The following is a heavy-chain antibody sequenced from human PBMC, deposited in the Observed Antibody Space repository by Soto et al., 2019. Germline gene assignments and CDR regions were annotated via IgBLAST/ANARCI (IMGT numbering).Heavy chain of an antibody. Sequence: EVQLVESGGGLVKPGGSLRLSCAASGFTFSSYSMNWLRQAPGKGLGWVSSISSSSSYIYYADSVKGRFTISRDNAKNSLYLQMDCLRAEDTAVYYCARDQPGYSYGYGLGYWGQGTLVTVSS. V-gene: IGHV3-21*01. J-gene: IGHJ4*02. CDR1: GFTFSSYS. D-gene: IGHD5-18*01. CDR2: ISSSSSYI. CDR3: ARDQPGYSYGYGLGY.